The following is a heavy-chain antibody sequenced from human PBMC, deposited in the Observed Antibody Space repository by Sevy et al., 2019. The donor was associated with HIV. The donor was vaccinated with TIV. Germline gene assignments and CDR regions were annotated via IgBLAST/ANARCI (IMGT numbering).Heavy chain of an antibody. D-gene: IGHD3-10*01. V-gene: IGHV3-7*01. CDR3: AREFYGGPDY. CDR1: GFTFSNSW. Sequence: GGSLRLSCVASGFTFSNSWMNWVRQAPGKGLEWVANINPGGTEEFYVDSVKGRFIISRDNAKNSLFLQMNSLRAEDTAVYYCAREFYGGPDYWGQGTLVTVSS. CDR2: INPGGTEE. J-gene: IGHJ4*02.